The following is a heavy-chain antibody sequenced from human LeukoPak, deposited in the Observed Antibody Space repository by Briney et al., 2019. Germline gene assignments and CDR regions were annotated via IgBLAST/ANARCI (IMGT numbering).Heavy chain of an antibody. V-gene: IGHV4-39*07. CDR3: AREDYGSGSPDY. D-gene: IGHD3-10*01. CDR1: GGSISSTSYY. CDR2: IYYSGST. Sequence: SETLSLTCTVSGGSISSTSYYWGWIRQPPGKGLEWVGSIYYSGSTYYNPSLKSRVTISVDTSKNQFSLKLSSVTAADTAVYYCAREDYGSGSPDYWGQGILVTVSS. J-gene: IGHJ4*02.